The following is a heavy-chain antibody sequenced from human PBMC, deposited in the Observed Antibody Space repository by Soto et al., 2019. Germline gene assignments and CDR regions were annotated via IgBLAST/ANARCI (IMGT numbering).Heavy chain of an antibody. V-gene: IGHV4-30-4*01. CDR3: ARSSRYDFWNGYRYYGMDV. D-gene: IGHD3-3*01. CDR1: GGSISSGDYY. Sequence: SETLSLTCTVSGGSISSGDYYWSWIRQPPGKGLEWIGYIYYSGSTYYNPSLKSRVTISVDTSKNQFSLKLSSVTAADTAVYYCARSSRYDFWNGYRYYGMDVWGQGTTVTVS. J-gene: IGHJ6*02. CDR2: IYYSGST.